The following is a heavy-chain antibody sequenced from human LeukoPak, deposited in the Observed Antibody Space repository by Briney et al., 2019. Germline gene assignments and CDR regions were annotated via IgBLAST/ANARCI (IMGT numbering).Heavy chain of an antibody. V-gene: IGHV1-3*01. CDR3: ARDLLRGSSFDY. Sequence: ASVKVSCKASGYTFTSYAMHWVRQAPGQRLEWMGWINAGNGNTKYSQKFQGRVTITRDTSASTAYMELSSLRSEDTAVYYCARDLLRGSSFDYWGQGTLVTVSS. CDR2: INAGNGNT. J-gene: IGHJ4*02. CDR1: GYTFTSYA. D-gene: IGHD1-26*01.